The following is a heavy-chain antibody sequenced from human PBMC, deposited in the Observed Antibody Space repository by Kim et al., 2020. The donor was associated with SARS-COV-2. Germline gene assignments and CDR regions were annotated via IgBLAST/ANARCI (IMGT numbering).Heavy chain of an antibody. Sequence: PPLKSRVTISVDTSKNQFSLKLSTVTAADTAVYYCASSFDSSGYSNYFDYWGQGALVTVSS. CDR3: ASSFDSSGYSNYFDY. D-gene: IGHD3-22*01. V-gene: IGHV4-4*09. J-gene: IGHJ4*02.